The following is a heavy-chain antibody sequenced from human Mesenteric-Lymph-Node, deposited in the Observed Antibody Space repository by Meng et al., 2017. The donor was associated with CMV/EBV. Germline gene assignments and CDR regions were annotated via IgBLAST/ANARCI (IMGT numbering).Heavy chain of an antibody. Sequence: GGSLRLSCAGSGFTFSKYNIHWVRQAPGKGLEWVAVISYDGSNKDYPDSVKGRFTISRDNSKNTVYLQMDSLGVEDTAVYYCVRSLGFSAYPFDNWGQGALVTVSS. CDR2: ISYDGSNK. D-gene: IGHD3-16*01. J-gene: IGHJ4*02. CDR3: VRSLGFSAYPFDN. V-gene: IGHV3-30*03. CDR1: GFTFSKYN.